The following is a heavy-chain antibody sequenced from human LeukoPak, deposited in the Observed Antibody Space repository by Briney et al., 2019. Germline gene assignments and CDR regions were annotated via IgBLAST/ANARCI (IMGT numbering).Heavy chain of an antibody. J-gene: IGHJ5*02. CDR1: GATFSSYT. V-gene: IGHV1-69*04. Sequence: ASVKVSCKASGATFSSYTISWGRQAPGQGLEWMGRIIPILGIANYAQKFQGRVTITADKSTSTAYMELSSLRSEDTAVYYCARDLLGVVVIAHNWFDPWGQGTLVTVSS. CDR3: ARDLLGVVVIAHNWFDP. D-gene: IGHD2-21*01. CDR2: IIPILGIA.